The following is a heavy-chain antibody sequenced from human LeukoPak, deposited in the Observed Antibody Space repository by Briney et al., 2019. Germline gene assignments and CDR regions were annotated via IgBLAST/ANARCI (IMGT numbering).Heavy chain of an antibody. D-gene: IGHD4-17*01. CDR1: GGTFSSYA. V-gene: IGHV1-69*01. CDR3: ARELHDYGDYVDDY. Sequence: GASVKVSCKASGGTFSSYAISWVRQAPGQGLEWMGGIIPIFGTANYAQKFQGRVTITADESTSTAYMELSSLRSEDTAVYYCARELHDYGDYVDDYWGQGILVTVSS. CDR2: IIPIFGTA. J-gene: IGHJ4*02.